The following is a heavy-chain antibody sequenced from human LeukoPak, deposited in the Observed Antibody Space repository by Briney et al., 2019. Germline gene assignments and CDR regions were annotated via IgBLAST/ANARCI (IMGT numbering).Heavy chain of an antibody. V-gene: IGHV3-23*03. J-gene: IGHJ3*02. D-gene: IGHD5/OR15-5a*01. CDR3: ARGRGEVSGDTFDM. CDR1: GFSFSTYG. CDR2: IYSGGST. Sequence: GGTLRLSCAASGFSFSTYGMSWVRQAPGEGLEWVSVIYSGGSTYYADSVKGRFTISRDNSKNILFLQMNSLRVEDMAVYYCARGRGEVSGDTFDMWGQGTMVTVSS.